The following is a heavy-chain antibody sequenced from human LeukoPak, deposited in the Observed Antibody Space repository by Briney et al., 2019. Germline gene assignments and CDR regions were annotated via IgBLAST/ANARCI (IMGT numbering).Heavy chain of an antibody. Sequence: EASVKVSCKASGYTFTSYAMNWVRQAPGQGLEWMGWINTNTGNPTYAQGFTGRFVFSLDTSVSTAYLQISSLKAEDTAVYYCARGNGYTIFADGHWFDPWGQGTLVTVSS. D-gene: IGHD3-9*01. CDR2: INTNTGNP. V-gene: IGHV7-4-1*02. CDR1: GYTFTSYA. J-gene: IGHJ5*02. CDR3: ARGNGYTIFADGHWFDP.